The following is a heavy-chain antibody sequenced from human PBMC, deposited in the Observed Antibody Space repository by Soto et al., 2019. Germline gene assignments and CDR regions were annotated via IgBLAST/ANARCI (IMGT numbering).Heavy chain of an antibody. CDR1: GYSFISSW. Sequence: GESLKISCHASGYSFISSWIGWVRQMPGKGLEWMGIIYPGDSDTRYSPSFQGQVTISADKSTSTAYLQWSSLKASDTATYYCARMMAASGTAFDYWGQGALVPVSS. V-gene: IGHV5-51*01. D-gene: IGHD6-13*01. CDR2: IYPGDSDT. CDR3: ARMMAASGTAFDY. J-gene: IGHJ4*02.